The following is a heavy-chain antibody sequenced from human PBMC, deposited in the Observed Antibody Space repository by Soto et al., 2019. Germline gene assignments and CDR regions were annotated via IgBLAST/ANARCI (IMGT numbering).Heavy chain of an antibody. V-gene: IGHV3-23*01. CDR3: AKATTNGGWFNPFDS. Sequence: GGSLSLSCAASGFSFVNYAMNWVRQAPGKGLEWVSGLSGSGTSTYYADSVKGRFTISRDNSRDTLFLQMNSLTADDTAVYYCAKATTNGGWFNPFDSWGQGALVTVSS. CDR1: GFSFVNYA. D-gene: IGHD6-19*01. CDR2: LSGSGTST. J-gene: IGHJ4*02.